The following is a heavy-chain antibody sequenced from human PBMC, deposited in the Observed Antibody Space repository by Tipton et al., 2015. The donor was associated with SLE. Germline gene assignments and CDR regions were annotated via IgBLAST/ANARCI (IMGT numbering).Heavy chain of an antibody. D-gene: IGHD2-2*01. CDR2: IWYDGSNK. V-gene: IGHV3-33*06. CDR3: AKVVVPAAEYYFDY. J-gene: IGHJ4*02. Sequence: QLVQSGGGLVKPGGSLRLSCAASGFTFSSYSMNWVRQAPGKGLEWVAVIWYDGSNKYYADSVKGRFTISRDNSKNTLYLQMNSLRAEDTAVYYCAKVVVPAAEYYFDYWGQGTLVTVSS. CDR1: GFTFSSYS.